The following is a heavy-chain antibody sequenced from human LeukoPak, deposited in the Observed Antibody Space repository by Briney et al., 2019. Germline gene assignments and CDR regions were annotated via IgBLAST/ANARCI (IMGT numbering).Heavy chain of an antibody. J-gene: IGHJ4*02. V-gene: IGHV3-21*01. D-gene: IGHD6-13*01. CDR2: ISSSSIYI. Sequence: GGSLRLSCATSGLTSSSTSGSYSMNWVRQAPGKGLGWVSSISSSSIYIYYADSVKGRFTISRDNAKNSLYLQMNSLRAEDTAVYYCARGTAAAGIDYWGQGNLVTVSS. CDR3: ARGTAAAGIDY. CDR1: GLTSSSTSGSYS.